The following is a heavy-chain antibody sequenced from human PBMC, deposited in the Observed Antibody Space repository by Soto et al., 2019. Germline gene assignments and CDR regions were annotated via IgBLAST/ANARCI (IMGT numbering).Heavy chain of an antibody. CDR1: GYTFTSYS. CDR2: ISAYNGNT. CDR3: AREPPVDTAMVWDFDY. D-gene: IGHD5-18*01. J-gene: IGHJ4*02. V-gene: IGHV1-18*01. Sequence: ASVKGSCKASGYTFTSYSISWVRQAPGQGLEWMGWISAYNGNTNYAQKLQGRVTMTTDTSTSTAYMELRSLRSDDTAVYYCAREPPVDTAMVWDFDYWGQGTLFTVSS.